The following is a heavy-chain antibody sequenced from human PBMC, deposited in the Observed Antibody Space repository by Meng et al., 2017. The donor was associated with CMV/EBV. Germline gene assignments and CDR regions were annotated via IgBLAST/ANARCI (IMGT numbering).Heavy chain of an antibody. CDR2: INHSGST. D-gene: IGHD2-21*01. CDR1: GGSFSGYY. CDR3: ARSVVVIATRQGYFDL. Sequence: YGGSFSGYYWSWIRQPPGKGLEWIGEINHSGSTNYNPSLKSRVTISVDTSKNQFSLKLSSVTAADTAVYYCARSVVVIATRQGYFDLWGRGTLVTVSS. V-gene: IGHV4-34*01. J-gene: IGHJ2*01.